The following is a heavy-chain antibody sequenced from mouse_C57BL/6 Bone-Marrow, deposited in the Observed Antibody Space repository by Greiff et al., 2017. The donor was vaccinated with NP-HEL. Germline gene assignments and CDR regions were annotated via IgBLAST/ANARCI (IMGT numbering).Heavy chain of an antibody. CDR1: GYAFSSYW. V-gene: IGHV1-80*01. D-gene: IGHD3-2*02. CDR2: IYPGDGDT. J-gene: IGHJ4*01. CDR3: ARKATDDYYAMDY. Sequence: VKLQESGAELVKPGASVKISCKASGYAFSSYWMNWVKQRPGKGLEWIGQIYPGDGDTNYNGKFKGKATLTADKSSSTAYMQLSSLTSEDSAVYFCARKATDDYYAMDYWGQGTSVTVSS.